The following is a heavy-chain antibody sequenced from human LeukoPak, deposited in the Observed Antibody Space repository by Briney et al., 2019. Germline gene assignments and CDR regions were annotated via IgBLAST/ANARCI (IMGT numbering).Heavy chain of an antibody. J-gene: IGHJ4*02. D-gene: IGHD5-12*01. Sequence: GGSLRLSCAASGFTFNSYWMHGVRQAPGKGLEWVSCIDTDGTSTRYAESSKGRYTNPRDDAKKTVYLQMNSLRAEATVVFYCARHLGYASGTGGQGTLFTVSS. CDR2: IDTDGTST. CDR3: ARHLGYASGT. CDR1: GFTFNSYW. V-gene: IGHV3-74*01.